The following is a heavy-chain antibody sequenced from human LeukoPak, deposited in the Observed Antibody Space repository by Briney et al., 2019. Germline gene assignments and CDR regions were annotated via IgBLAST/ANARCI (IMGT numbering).Heavy chain of an antibody. J-gene: IGHJ6*02. D-gene: IGHD2-2*01. Sequence: PSETLSLTCTVSGGSISSYYWSWIRQPAGKGLEWIGRIYTSGSTNYNPSLKSRVTMSVDTSKNQFSLKPSSVTAADTAVYYCARDRVPAAPSDYYYYYGMDVWGQGTTVTVSS. CDR1: GGSISSYY. V-gene: IGHV4-4*07. CDR3: ARDRVPAAPSDYYYYYGMDV. CDR2: IYTSGST.